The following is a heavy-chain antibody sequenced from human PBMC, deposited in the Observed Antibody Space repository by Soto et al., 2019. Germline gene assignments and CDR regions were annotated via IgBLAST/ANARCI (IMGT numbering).Heavy chain of an antibody. V-gene: IGHV5-10-1*01. CDR3: VTPTGPKNYYYGIDV. CDR1: GYSFTSYW. Sequence: GESLKISWKGSGYSFTSYWISWVRQMPGKGLEWMGRIDPSDSYTNYSPSFQGHVTISADKSISTAYLQWSSLKASDTAMYYCVTPTGPKNYYYGIDVWGQGTTVTVS. J-gene: IGHJ6*02. CDR2: IDPSDSYT. D-gene: IGHD1-1*01.